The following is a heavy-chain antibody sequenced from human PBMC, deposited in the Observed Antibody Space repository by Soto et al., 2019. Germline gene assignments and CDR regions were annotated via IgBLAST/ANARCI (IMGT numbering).Heavy chain of an antibody. J-gene: IGHJ6*02. Sequence: ASVKVSCEASGYTFTSYGISWVRQAPGQGLEWMGWISAYNGNTNYAQKLQGRVPMTTDTSTSTAYMELRSLRSVDTAVYYCASGDCSSTSCYRTLYYYYGMDVWGQGTTVTVSS. CDR3: ASGDCSSTSCYRTLYYYYGMDV. CDR1: GYTFTSYG. D-gene: IGHD2-2*01. V-gene: IGHV1-18*01. CDR2: ISAYNGNT.